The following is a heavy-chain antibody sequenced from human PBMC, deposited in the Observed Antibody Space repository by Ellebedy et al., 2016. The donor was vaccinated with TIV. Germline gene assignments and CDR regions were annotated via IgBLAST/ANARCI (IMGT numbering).Heavy chain of an antibody. CDR3: AREGGEDCGGDCPPEGD. D-gene: IGHD2-21*02. J-gene: IGHJ4*02. V-gene: IGHV4-39*02. CDR1: GGSISSSSYY. CDR2: IYYSGST. Sequence: SETLSLXCTVSGGSISSSSYYWGWIRQPPGKGLEWIGSIYYSGSTYYNPSLKSRVTISVDTSKNQFSLKLSSVTAADTAVYYCAREGGEDCGGDCPPEGDWGQGTLVTVSS.